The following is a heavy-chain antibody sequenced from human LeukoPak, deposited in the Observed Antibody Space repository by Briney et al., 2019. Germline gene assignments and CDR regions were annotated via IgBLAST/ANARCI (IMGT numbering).Heavy chain of an antibody. CDR2: IKQDGSEK. CDR1: GFTFSDYY. V-gene: IGHV3-7*01. D-gene: IGHD4-17*01. CDR3: ARRTTAVSDFDY. J-gene: IGHJ4*02. Sequence: GGSLRLSCAASGFTFSDYYMSWIRQAPGKGLEWVANIKQDGSEKYYVDSVKGRFTISRDNAKNSLYLQMNSLRAEDTAVYYCARRTTAVSDFDYWGQGTLVTVSS.